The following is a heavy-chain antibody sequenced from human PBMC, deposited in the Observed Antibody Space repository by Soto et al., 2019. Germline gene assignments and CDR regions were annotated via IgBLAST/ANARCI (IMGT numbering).Heavy chain of an antibody. V-gene: IGHV3-23*01. D-gene: IGHD2-2*01. Sequence: PGGSLRLSCAASGFTFSSYAMSWVRQAPGKGLEWVSVITGSGGSTYYADSLKGRFTISRDNSKNTLHLQMNSLRAEDTAVYYCAKPNLYCSSTSCYDYWCQGTLVTVSS. CDR3: AKPNLYCSSTSCYDY. CDR1: GFTFSSYA. J-gene: IGHJ4*02. CDR2: ITGSGGST.